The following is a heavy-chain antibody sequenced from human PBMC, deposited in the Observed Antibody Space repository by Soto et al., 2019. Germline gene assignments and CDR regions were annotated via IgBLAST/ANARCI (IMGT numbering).Heavy chain of an antibody. Sequence: SETLSLTCTVSGGSISSSSYYWGWIRQPPGKGLEWIGSIYYSGSTYYNPSLKSRVTISVDTSKNQFSLKLSSVTAADTAVYYCARHGGEGTVTAKEKPHFDYWGQGTLVTVSS. CDR2: IYYSGST. V-gene: IGHV4-39*01. D-gene: IGHD4-17*01. J-gene: IGHJ4*02. CDR3: ARHGGEGTVTAKEKPHFDY. CDR1: GGSISSSSYY.